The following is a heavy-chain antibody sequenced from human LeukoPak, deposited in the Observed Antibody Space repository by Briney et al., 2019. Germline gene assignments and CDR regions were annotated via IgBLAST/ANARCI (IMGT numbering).Heavy chain of an antibody. V-gene: IGHV3-23*01. J-gene: IGHJ4*02. D-gene: IGHD6-13*01. CDR1: GFTFSSYA. Sequence: GGSLRLSCVVSGFTFSSYAMNWVRQAPGKGLEWVSAISGSGDSTFYADSVKGRFTISRDNSKNTLYLQMNSLRAEDTAVYYCARGNGYSSSPFDYWGQGTLVTVSS. CDR2: ISGSGDST. CDR3: ARGNGYSSSPFDY.